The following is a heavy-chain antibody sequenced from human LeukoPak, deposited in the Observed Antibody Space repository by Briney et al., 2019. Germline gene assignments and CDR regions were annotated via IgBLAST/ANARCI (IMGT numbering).Heavy chain of an antibody. CDR1: GGSFSGYY. CDR3: AREGVAARPNRLFDY. V-gene: IGHV4-34*01. D-gene: IGHD6-6*01. Sequence: SETLSLTCAVYGGSFSGYYWSWIRQPPGKGLEWIGEINHSGSTNYNPSLKSRVTISVDTSKNQFSLKLSSVTAADTAVYYCAREGVAARPNRLFDYWGQGTLVTVSS. CDR2: INHSGST. J-gene: IGHJ4*02.